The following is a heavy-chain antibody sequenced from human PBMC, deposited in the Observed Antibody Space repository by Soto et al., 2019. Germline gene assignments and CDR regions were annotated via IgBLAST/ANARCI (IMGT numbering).Heavy chain of an antibody. J-gene: IGHJ4*02. V-gene: IGHV3-23*01. Sequence: EVQLLESGGGLVQPGGSLRLSCAASGFTFSSYAMSWVRQAPGKGLEWVSAISGSGGSTYYADSVKGRFTISRHNSKNALYLQMNSLRAEDTVVYYCATGRSSSDWSFFDYCGQGTLVTVSS. D-gene: IGHD6-19*01. CDR3: ATGRSSSDWSFFDY. CDR2: ISGSGGST. CDR1: GFTFSSYA.